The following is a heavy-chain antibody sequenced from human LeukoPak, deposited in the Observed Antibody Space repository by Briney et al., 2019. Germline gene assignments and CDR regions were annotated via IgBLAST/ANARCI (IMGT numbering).Heavy chain of an antibody. CDR1: GFSFSSYA. Sequence: GGSLRLSCAASGFSFSSYAMTWARQAPVKGLEWVSAISGDGTRTYYADSVKGRFTISRDNSKNTLYLQMNSLRAEDTAVYYCAKDQTHPELRENWFDPWGQGTLVTVSS. V-gene: IGHV3-23*01. J-gene: IGHJ5*02. CDR3: AKDQTHPELRENWFDP. CDR2: ISGDGTRT. D-gene: IGHD1-7*01.